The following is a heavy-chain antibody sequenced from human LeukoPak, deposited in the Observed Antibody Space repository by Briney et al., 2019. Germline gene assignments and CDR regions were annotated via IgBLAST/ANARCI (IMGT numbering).Heavy chain of an antibody. CDR2: IYYSGST. J-gene: IGHJ4*02. V-gene: IGHV4-39*01. CDR1: GGSISSSNW. CDR3: ARRGSGSYFKPYYFDY. D-gene: IGHD3-10*01. Sequence: SGTLSLTCAVSGGSISSSNWWSWIRQPPGKGLEWIGSIYYSGSTYYNPSLKSRVTISVDTSKNQFSLKLSSVTAADTAVYYCARRGSGSYFKPYYFDYWGQGTLVTVSS.